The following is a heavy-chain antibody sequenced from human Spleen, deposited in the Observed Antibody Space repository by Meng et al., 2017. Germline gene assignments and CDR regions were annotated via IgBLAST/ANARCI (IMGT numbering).Heavy chain of an antibody. V-gene: IGHV1-2*06. CDR2: IDPKNGDT. D-gene: IGHD6-13*01. J-gene: IGHJ4*02. CDR3: ARDEDISAAGKLFGDY. CDR1: GYTFPDYW. Sequence: LVQYGGEVKKPGASVKAPCKASGYTFPDYWLHWVRRAPGQGLEWMGRIDPKNGDTHYAQKFQGRVTMTGDTSISTAYMDLSGLRSDDTAVYYCARDEDISAAGKLFGDYWGQGTLVTVSS.